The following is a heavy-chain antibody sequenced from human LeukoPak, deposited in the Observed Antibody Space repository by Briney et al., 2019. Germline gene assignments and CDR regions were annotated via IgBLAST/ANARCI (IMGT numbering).Heavy chain of an antibody. CDR1: GFTFSTYG. D-gene: IGHD4-11*01. CDR3: AKYYSNSGDYYHYSMDV. V-gene: IGHV3-33*03. J-gene: IGHJ6*02. Sequence: GRSLRLSCAASGFTFSTYGMHWVRQAPGKGLEWVAVIWYDGNNEYYADSVKGRFTISRDNSKNTLYLQMNSLRAEDTAVYYCAKYYSNSGDYYHYSMDVWGQGTTVTVSS. CDR2: IWYDGNNE.